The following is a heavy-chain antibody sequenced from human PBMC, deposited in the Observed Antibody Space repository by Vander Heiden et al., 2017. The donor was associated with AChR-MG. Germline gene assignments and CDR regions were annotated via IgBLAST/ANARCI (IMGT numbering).Heavy chain of an antibody. CDR3: ARTPRVASGWSGGWFDP. Sequence: QVQLVQSGAEVKKPGSSVKVSCKASGGTFSSYTISWVRQAPGQGLEWMGRIIPILGIANYAQKFQGRVTITADKSTSTAYMELSSRRSEDTAVYYCARTPRVASGWSGGWFDPWGQGTLVTVSS. V-gene: IGHV1-69*02. CDR2: IIPILGIA. J-gene: IGHJ5*02. CDR1: GGTFSSYT. D-gene: IGHD6-19*01.